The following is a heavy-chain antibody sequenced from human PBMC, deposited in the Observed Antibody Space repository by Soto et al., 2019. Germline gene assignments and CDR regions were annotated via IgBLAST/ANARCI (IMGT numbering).Heavy chain of an antibody. CDR2: IWFDGSKK. J-gene: IGHJ3*02. D-gene: IGHD4-17*01. CDR3: ARDLPTACDYGDYEAFNI. CDR1: GFTFSSYA. Sequence: QVQLVESGGGVVQPGGSLRLSCAASGFTFSSYAIHWVRQAPGKGLEWVTVIWFDGSKKYYGDSVKGRFTISRDNSKNTVYLQMNSLRAEDTALYYCARDLPTACDYGDYEAFNIWGQGTMVTVSS. V-gene: IGHV3-33*01.